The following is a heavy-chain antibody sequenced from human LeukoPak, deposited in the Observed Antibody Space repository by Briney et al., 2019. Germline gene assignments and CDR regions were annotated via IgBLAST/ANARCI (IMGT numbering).Heavy chain of an antibody. Sequence: ASVKVSCKASGYTFTGYHIHWVRQAPGQGPEWMAWINPNSGGTKYAQKFQGRVTMTRDTSISTAYMEMSRLTSDDTAVYYCATGPSPIGVVTVGWFDPWGQGTLVTVSS. CDR3: ATGPSPIGVVTVGWFDP. CDR1: GYTFTGYH. V-gene: IGHV1-2*02. J-gene: IGHJ5*02. CDR2: INPNSGGT. D-gene: IGHD4-23*01.